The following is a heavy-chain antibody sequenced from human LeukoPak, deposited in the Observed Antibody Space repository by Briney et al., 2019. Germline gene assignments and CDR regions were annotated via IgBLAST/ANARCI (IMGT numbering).Heavy chain of an antibody. CDR1: GFTFSSYA. CDR3: AKHIRGSGWSDRTDY. CDR2: MSGSGDST. J-gene: IGHJ4*02. Sequence: GGSLRLSCAASGFTFSSYAMSWVRQAPGKGLDWVSAMSGSGDSTYYADSVKGRFTISRDNSKKTLYLQMNTLRAEDTAVYFCAKHIRGSGWSDRTDYWGQGTLVPVSS. D-gene: IGHD6-19*01. V-gene: IGHV3-23*01.